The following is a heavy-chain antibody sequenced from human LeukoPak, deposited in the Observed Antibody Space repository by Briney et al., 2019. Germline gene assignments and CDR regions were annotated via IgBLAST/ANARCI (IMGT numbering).Heavy chain of an antibody. D-gene: IGHD3-22*01. CDR2: IIPIFGTA. V-gene: IGHV1-69*06. Sequence: SVKVSCKASGGTFSSYAISWVRQAPGQGLEWMGGIIPIFGTANYAQKFQGRVTITADKSTSTAYMELSSLRSEDTAVYYCARAYYYDSSGYYNFDYWGQGTLVTVSS. CDR1: GGTFSSYA. CDR3: ARAYYYDSSGYYNFDY. J-gene: IGHJ4*02.